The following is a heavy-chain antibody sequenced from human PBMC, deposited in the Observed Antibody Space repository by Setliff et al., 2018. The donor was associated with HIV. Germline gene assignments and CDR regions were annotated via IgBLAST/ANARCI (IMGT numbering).Heavy chain of an antibody. CDR3: AKGASGYFHLYYFDY. V-gene: IGHV3-74*01. J-gene: IGHJ4*02. CDR2: INGDGSYT. D-gene: IGHD3-22*01. CDR1: GFMFSDFW. Sequence: GGSLRLSCEATGFMFSDFWMYWVRQAPGKGLVWVSGINGDGSYTSYADSVKGRFTISRDNAKNSLYLQMNSLRAEDMAFYYCAKGASGYFHLYYFDYWGQGTLVTVSS.